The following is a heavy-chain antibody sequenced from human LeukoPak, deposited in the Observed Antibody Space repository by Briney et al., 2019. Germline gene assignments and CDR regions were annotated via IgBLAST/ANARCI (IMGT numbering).Heavy chain of an antibody. CDR3: AKDVLLWFGEPRVA. Sequence: GGSLRLSCAASGFIFSNYPMNWVRQAPGKGLEWVSVISGSGGATFYGDSVQGRFTISRDNSRDTLYLQMNSLTAEDTAVYYCAKDVLLWFGEPRVAWGQGTLVTVSS. D-gene: IGHD3-10*01. J-gene: IGHJ4*02. CDR1: GFIFSNYP. CDR2: ISGSGGAT. V-gene: IGHV3-23*01.